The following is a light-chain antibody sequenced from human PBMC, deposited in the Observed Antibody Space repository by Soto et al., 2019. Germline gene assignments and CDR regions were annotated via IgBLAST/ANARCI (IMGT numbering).Light chain of an antibody. CDR2: DAS. CDR3: QQRSNWPPEGT. J-gene: IGKJ3*01. Sequence: EIVLTQSPATLSLSPGERATLSCRASQSVSSYLAWYQQKPGQAPRLLIYDASNRATGIPVRFSGSGSGTDFTLTISSLEPEDFAVYYCQQRSNWPPEGTFGPGTKVDIK. CDR1: QSVSSY. V-gene: IGKV3-11*01.